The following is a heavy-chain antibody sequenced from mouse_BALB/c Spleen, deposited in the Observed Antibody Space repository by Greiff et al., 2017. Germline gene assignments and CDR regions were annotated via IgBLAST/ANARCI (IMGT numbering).Heavy chain of an antibody. CDR1: GFSLTSYG. J-gene: IGHJ4*01. Sequence: QVQLKESGPGLVQPSQSLSITCTVSGFSLTSYGVHWVRQSPGKGLEWLGVIWSGGSTDYNAAFISRLSISKDNTKSQVFFKMNSLQANDTAIYYCALYYAYYYAMDYWGQGTSVTGSA. CDR2: IWSGGST. V-gene: IGHV2-2*02. CDR3: ALYYAYYYAMDY. D-gene: IGHD2-1*01.